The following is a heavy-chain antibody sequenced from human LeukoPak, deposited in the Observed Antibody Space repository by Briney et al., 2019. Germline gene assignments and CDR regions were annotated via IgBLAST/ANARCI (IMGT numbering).Heavy chain of an antibody. D-gene: IGHD4-17*01. J-gene: IGHJ3*02. CDR2: IYYSGST. CDR1: GGSISSSSYY. CDR3: ARLTLGDYRGAFDI. V-gene: IGHV4-39*01. Sequence: PSETLSLTCTVSGGSISSSSYYWGWIRQPAGKGLEWSGSIYYSGSTYYNPSLKSRVTISVDTSKNQFSLKLSSVTAADTAVYYCARLTLGDYRGAFDIWGQGTMVTVSS.